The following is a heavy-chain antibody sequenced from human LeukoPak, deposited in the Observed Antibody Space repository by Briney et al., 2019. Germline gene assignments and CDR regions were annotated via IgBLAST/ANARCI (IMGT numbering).Heavy chain of an antibody. D-gene: IGHD3-22*01. CDR2: ISSGSSTV. CDR1: GFTFSSYS. V-gene: IGHV3-48*04. J-gene: IGHJ4*02. CDR3: VRDDDRPDNGLDY. Sequence: PGGSLRLSCAASGFTFSSYSMNWVRQAPGKGLEWVSSISSGSSTVYYADSVRGRFTISRDNAENSLYLQMNGLRAEDTAVYYCVRDDDRPDNGLDYWGQGTLVTVSS.